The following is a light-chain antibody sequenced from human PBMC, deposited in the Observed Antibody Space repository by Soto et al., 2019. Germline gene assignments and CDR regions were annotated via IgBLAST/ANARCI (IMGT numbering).Light chain of an antibody. Sequence: QSVLTQPPSASGTPGQRVTISCSGSTSNIGSDTVNWYQQLPGTAPQLLIYRNTQRPSGVPDRFSGSKSGASASLAISGLQSEDEADYYCASWDDILDVVVFGGGTKLTV. CDR3: ASWDDILDVVV. V-gene: IGLV1-44*01. CDR2: RNT. J-gene: IGLJ2*01. CDR1: TSNIGSDT.